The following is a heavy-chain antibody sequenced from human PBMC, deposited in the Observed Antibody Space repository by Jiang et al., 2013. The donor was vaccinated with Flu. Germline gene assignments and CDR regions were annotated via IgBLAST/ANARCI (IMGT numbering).Heavy chain of an antibody. Sequence: VQLVESGGVLIRPGGSLRLSCAASGFTFNNFAMSWVRQAPGKGLEWVSGIGGSGHSTYYADFVKGRFTISRDKSKNMLFLQMNNLRPEDTAIYYCTKDSLSDFWSGYRYNWFDPWGQGTLVTVSS. CDR1: GFTFNNFA. J-gene: IGHJ5*02. V-gene: IGHV3-23*04. CDR2: IGGSGHST. D-gene: IGHD3-3*01. CDR3: TKDSLSDFWSGYRYNWFDP.